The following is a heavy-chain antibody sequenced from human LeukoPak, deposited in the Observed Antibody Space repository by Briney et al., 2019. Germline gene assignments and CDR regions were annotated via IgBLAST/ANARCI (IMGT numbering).Heavy chain of an antibody. CDR1: GFTFDDYA. Sequence: GGSLRLSCAASGFTFDDYAMHWVRQAPGKGLEWVSGISWNSGNIGYADSVKGRFTISRDNAKNSLYLQMNSLRAEDTALYYCARWGRYSNFDYWGQGTLVTVSS. J-gene: IGHJ4*02. CDR3: ARWGRYSNFDY. V-gene: IGHV3-9*01. D-gene: IGHD3-16*01. CDR2: ISWNSGNI.